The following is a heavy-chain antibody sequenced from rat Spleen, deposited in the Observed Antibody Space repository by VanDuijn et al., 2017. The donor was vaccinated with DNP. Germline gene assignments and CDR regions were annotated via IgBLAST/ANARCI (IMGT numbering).Heavy chain of an antibody. V-gene: IGHV5S13*01. D-gene: IGHD4-2*01. CDR1: GFTFTDYG. CDR2: ITYSGGNT. CDR3: TRGGLEDPFAY. Sequence: EVQLVESGGGLVLPGRSLKLSCAASGFTFTDYGMAWVRQAPTRGLEWVASITYSGGNTYHRDSVKGRFTISRDNAKNTLFLQMDSLRSEDTATYYCTRGGLEDPFAYWCQGTLVTVSS. J-gene: IGHJ3*01.